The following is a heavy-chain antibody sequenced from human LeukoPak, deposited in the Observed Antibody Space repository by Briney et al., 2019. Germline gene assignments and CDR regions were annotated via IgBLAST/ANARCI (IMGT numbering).Heavy chain of an antibody. D-gene: IGHD3-10*01. CDR3: ARSLGYYYGSGSYSDPGTEDY. CDR1: GFTVSSNY. V-gene: IGHV3-11*04. CDR2: ISSSGSTI. J-gene: IGHJ4*02. Sequence: GGSLRLSCAASGFTVSSNYMSWVRQAPGKGLEWVSYISSSGSTIYYADSVKGRFTISRDNAKNSLYLQMNSLRAEDTAVYYCARSLGYYYGSGSYSDPGTEDYWGQGTLVTVSS.